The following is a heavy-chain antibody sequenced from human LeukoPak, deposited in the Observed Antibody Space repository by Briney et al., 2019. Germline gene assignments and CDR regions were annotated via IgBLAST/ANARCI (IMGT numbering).Heavy chain of an antibody. CDR1: GFSFYTYG. J-gene: IGHJ4*02. V-gene: IGHV3-48*01. CDR2: FSATSSAI. D-gene: IGHD3-22*01. Sequence: GGSLRLSCAASGFSFYTYGMNWVRRAPGRGLEWISYFSATSSAIQYADSVKGRFAISRDNSKNTLYLQMNSLRAEDTAVYYCAKRGYYYDSSGYYYFDYWGQGTLVTVSS. CDR3: AKRGYYYDSSGYYYFDY.